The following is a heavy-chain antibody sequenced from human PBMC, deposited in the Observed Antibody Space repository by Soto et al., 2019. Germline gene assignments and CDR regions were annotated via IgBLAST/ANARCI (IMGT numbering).Heavy chain of an antibody. D-gene: IGHD3-3*01. V-gene: IGHV3-11*01. CDR2: ISSSGSTI. CDR3: ARVRAGYDFWSGYYTPRFNWFVP. CDR1: GFTFSDYY. Sequence: QVQLVESGGGLVKPGGSLRLSCAASGFTFSDYYMSWIRQAPGKGLEWVSYISSSGSTIYYADSVKGRFTISRDNAKNSLYLQMNSLRAEDTAVYYCARVRAGYDFWSGYYTPRFNWFVPWGQGTLVTVSS. J-gene: IGHJ5*02.